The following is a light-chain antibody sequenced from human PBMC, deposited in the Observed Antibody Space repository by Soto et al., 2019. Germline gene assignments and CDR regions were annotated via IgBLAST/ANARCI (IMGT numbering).Light chain of an antibody. V-gene: IGKV2-30*02. CDR1: QSLVHSDGNTH. CDR3: MQGTHWPYT. J-gene: IGKJ2*01. CDR2: KVS. Sequence: DVVMTQSPLSLPVTLGQPASISCRSSQSLVHSDGNTHLNWFQQRPGQSPRRLISKVSNRDSGVPDTFSGSASGTDFTLKISRVEAEDVGVYYCMQGTHWPYTFGQGTKLEIK.